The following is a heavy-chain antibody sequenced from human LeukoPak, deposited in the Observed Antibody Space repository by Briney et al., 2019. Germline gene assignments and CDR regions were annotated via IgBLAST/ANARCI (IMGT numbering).Heavy chain of an antibody. D-gene: IGHD3-10*01. Sequence: PGGSLRLSCAASGFTFSSYAMHWVRQAPGKGLEWVAVISYDGSNKYYADSVKGRFTISRDNAKNSLYLQMNSLRAEDTAVYYCARASYGSGANWFDPWGQGTLVTVSS. J-gene: IGHJ5*02. CDR1: GFTFSSYA. CDR2: ISYDGSNK. V-gene: IGHV3-30*04. CDR3: ARASYGSGANWFDP.